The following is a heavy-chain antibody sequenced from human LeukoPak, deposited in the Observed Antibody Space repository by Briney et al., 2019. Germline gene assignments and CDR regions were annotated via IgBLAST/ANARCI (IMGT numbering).Heavy chain of an antibody. V-gene: IGHV4-34*01. D-gene: IGHD6-6*01. CDR1: GGSFSGYY. J-gene: IGHJ4*02. CDR2: INHSGST. CDR3: ARGLIAARLRLPLFDY. Sequence: SETLSLTYAVYGGSFSGYYWSWIRQPPGKGLEWIGEINHSGSTNYNPSLKSRVTISVDTSKNQFSLKLSSVTAADTAVYYCARGLIAARLRLPLFDYWGQGTLVTVSS.